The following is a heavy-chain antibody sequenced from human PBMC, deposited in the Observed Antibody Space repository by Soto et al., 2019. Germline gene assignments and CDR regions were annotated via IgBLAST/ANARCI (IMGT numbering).Heavy chain of an antibody. D-gene: IGHD2-15*01. CDR1: GFTLSGSV. Sequence: AGSLRLSCAASGFTLSGSVIYWVRQPSGKGLEWVGRIRSRSNGYATAYAAPVRGRFTISRDDSKNTAYLQMNSLRSEDTGVYYCARAWPHCSGGSCYQYYFDYWGQGTLVTVSS. CDR2: IRSRSNGYAT. CDR3: ARAWPHCSGGSCYQYYFDY. V-gene: IGHV3-73*01. J-gene: IGHJ4*02.